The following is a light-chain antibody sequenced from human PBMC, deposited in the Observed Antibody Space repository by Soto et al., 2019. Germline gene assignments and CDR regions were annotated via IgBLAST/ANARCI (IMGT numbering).Light chain of an antibody. CDR1: QPINAW. Sequence: DIQMTQSPSTVPPSVGDRVTITSRPRQPINAWLAWYQLKPGKAPNLLIYDAPSLQSGVPSRFSGSGSGTEFTLSISSLQPDDFATYYCQQYNTYPWTFGQGTTVQIK. V-gene: IGKV1-5*01. CDR3: QQYNTYPWT. J-gene: IGKJ1*01. CDR2: DAP.